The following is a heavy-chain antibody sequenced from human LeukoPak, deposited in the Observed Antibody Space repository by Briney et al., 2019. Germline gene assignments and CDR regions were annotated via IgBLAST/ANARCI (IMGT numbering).Heavy chain of an antibody. D-gene: IGHD2-15*01. Sequence: GGSLRLSCAASGFTFSSYAMHWVRQAPGKGLEWVAVISYDGSNKYYADSVKGRFTISRDNSKNTLYLQMNSLRAEDTAVYYCARGDCSGGSCYSADYFDYWGQGTLVTVSS. CDR1: GFTFSSYA. J-gene: IGHJ4*02. CDR2: ISYDGSNK. CDR3: ARGDCSGGSCYSADYFDY. V-gene: IGHV3-30-3*01.